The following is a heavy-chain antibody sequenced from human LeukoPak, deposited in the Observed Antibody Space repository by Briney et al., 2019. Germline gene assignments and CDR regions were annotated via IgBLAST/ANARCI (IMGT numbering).Heavy chain of an antibody. CDR1: GFNFINYW. Sequence: GGSLRLSCAASGFNFINYWMSWVRRAPGKGLEWVANVKEDGTTKQYVDSAKGRFTISRDNAKNSLYLQMDSLRAEDTAVYYCVSQEVVPHWGQGTLVSVSS. J-gene: IGHJ4*02. D-gene: IGHD2-15*01. CDR2: VKEDGTTK. V-gene: IGHV3-7*01. CDR3: VSQEVVPH.